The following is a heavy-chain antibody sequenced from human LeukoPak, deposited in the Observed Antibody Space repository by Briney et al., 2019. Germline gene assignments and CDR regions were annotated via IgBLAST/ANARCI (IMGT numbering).Heavy chain of an antibody. CDR2: ISWNSGSI. J-gene: IGHJ3*02. CDR3: AKGEMATIIGAFDI. V-gene: IGHV3-9*03. Sequence: PGGSLRLSCAASGFTFDDYAMHWVRQAPGKGLEWVSGISWNSGSIGYADSVKGRFTISRDNAKNSLYLQMNSLRAEDMALYYCAKGEMATIIGAFDIWGQGTMVTVSS. CDR1: GFTFDDYA. D-gene: IGHD5-24*01.